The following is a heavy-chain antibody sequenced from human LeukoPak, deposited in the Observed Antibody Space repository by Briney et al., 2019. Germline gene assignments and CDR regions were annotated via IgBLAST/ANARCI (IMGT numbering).Heavy chain of an antibody. CDR1: GGSISGYY. CDR3: ARASPTTNKGAYGWFDP. D-gene: IGHD1-14*01. CDR2: IYTSGST. V-gene: IGHV4-4*07. J-gene: IGHJ5*02. Sequence: SEALSLTCTVSGGSISGYYWSWIRQPAGKGLEWIGRIYTSGSTNYNPSLKSRVTMSVDTSKNQFSLKLSSVTAADTAVYYCARASPTTNKGAYGWFDPWGQGTLVTVSS.